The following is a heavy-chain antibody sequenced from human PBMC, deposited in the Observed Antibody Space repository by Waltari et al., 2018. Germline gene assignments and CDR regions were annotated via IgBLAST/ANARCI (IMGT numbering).Heavy chain of an antibody. J-gene: IGHJ4*02. V-gene: IGHV3-74*01. CDR1: GITFSSYW. Sequence: EVQLVESGGALVQPGGSLRLSCAASGITFSSYWMHWVRQAPGKGLVWGYRVNREGSSTTSADSVKGRFTISRDNAKNTLYLQMISLRPEYTAVYYCARGLEDWGQGTLLTVSS. CDR3: ARGLED. CDR2: VNREGSST. D-gene: IGHD6-19*01.